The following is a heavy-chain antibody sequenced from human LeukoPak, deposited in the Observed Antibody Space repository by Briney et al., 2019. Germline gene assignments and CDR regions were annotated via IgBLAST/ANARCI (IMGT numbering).Heavy chain of an antibody. J-gene: IGHJ4*02. V-gene: IGHV3-21*01. Sequence: GGSLRLSCAASGFTFSSYSMNWVRQAPGKGLEWVSSISSSSSYIYYADSVKGRFTISRDNAKNSLYLQMNSLRAEDTAVYYCARDRHGVATIGDFDDWGQGTLVTVSS. D-gene: IGHD5-12*01. CDR2: ISSSSSYI. CDR3: ARDRHGVATIGDFDD. CDR1: GFTFSSYS.